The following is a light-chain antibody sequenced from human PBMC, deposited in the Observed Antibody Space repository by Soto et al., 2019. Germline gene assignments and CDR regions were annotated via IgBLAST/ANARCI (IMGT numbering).Light chain of an antibody. CDR2: GAS. CDR1: QNINNY. CDR3: QQYNNWPPIT. J-gene: IGKJ5*01. Sequence: MTQSPSSLSASVGDRVTITCQASQNINNYLNWYQQKPGHAPRLLIYGASTRATGIPARFSGSGSGTEFTPTISSLQSEDFAVYYCQQYNNWPPITFGQGTRLEIK. V-gene: IGKV3-15*01.